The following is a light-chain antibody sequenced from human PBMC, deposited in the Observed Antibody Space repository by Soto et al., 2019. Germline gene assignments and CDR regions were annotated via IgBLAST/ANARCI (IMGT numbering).Light chain of an antibody. CDR3: QQYYSIPWT. CDR2: WAS. Sequence: DNVMTQSPDSLPLSLGERATINCKSSQSVLLSSNNKNYLAWYQQKPGQPPKLLISWASTRESGVPDRFSGSASGTDFTLTISSLQAEDVAFYYCQQYYSIPWTFGQGTKVEIK. V-gene: IGKV4-1*01. J-gene: IGKJ1*01. CDR1: QSVLLSSNNKNY.